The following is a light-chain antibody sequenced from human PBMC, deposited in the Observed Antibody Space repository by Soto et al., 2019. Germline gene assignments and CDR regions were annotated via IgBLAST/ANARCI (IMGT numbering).Light chain of an antibody. Sequence: VVTQEPSLTVSPGGTVTLTCGSSTGAVTNGHYPYWFQQKPGQAPRTLIYDTTNRHSWTPARFSGSLLGGKAALTLSGAQPEDEAEYYCLLSYNGPYVFGTGNKVTVL. CDR1: TGAVTNGHY. CDR3: LLSYNGPYV. CDR2: DTT. V-gene: IGLV7-46*01. J-gene: IGLJ1*01.